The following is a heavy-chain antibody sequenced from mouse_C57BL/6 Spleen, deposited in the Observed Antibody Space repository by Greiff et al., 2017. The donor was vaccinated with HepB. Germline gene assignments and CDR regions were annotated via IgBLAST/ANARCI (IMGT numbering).Heavy chain of an antibody. CDR3: VLAWFAY. CDR1: GFTFSDYG. Sequence: VQLQQSGGGLVKPGGSLKLSCAASGFTFSDYGMHWVRQAPEKGLEWVAYISSGSSTIYYADTVKGRFTISRDNAKNTLFLQMTSLRSEDTAMYYCVLAWFAYWGQGTLVTVSA. D-gene: IGHD1-1*01. CDR2: ISSGSSTI. V-gene: IGHV5-17*01. J-gene: IGHJ3*01.